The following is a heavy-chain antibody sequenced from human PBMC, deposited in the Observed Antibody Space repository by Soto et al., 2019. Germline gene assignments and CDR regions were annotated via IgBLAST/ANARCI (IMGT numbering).Heavy chain of an antibody. D-gene: IGHD3-10*01. Sequence: GGSLKISCNGSGYSFTTYWIGWVRQMPGKGLEYMGIIYPGESDTRYSPSFQGQVTISADKSISNAYLQWSSLKASDTAMYYCARQYGSGSLDYWGQGTLVTVSS. V-gene: IGHV5-51*01. J-gene: IGHJ4*02. CDR3: ARQYGSGSLDY. CDR1: GYSFTTYW. CDR2: IYPGESDT.